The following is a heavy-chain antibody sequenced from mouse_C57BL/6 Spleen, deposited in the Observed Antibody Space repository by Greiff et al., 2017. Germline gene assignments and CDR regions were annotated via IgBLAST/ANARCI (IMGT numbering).Heavy chain of an antibody. CDR3: AREGNYYGSSHFDY. V-gene: IGHV5-4*01. J-gene: IGHJ2*01. CDR1: GFTFSSYA. D-gene: IGHD1-1*01. CDR2: ISDGGSYT. Sequence: DVQLVESGGGLVKPGGSLKLSCAASGFTFSSYAMSWVRQTPEKRLEWVATISDGGSYTYYPDNVKGRFTISRDNAKNNLYLQMSHLKSEDTAMYYCAREGNYYGSSHFDYWGQGTTLTVSS.